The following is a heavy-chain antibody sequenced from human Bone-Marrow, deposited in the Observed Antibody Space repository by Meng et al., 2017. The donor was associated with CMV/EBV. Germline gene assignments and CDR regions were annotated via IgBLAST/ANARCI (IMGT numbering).Heavy chain of an antibody. CDR3: ARQAEKTAMLYGEGMDV. D-gene: IGHD2-8*01. CDR2: IYPGDSET. CDR1: GYSFGNHW. J-gene: IGHJ6*02. V-gene: IGHV5-51*01. Sequence: KVSCKGSGYSFGNHWIGWVRQMPGKGLEWMGLIYPGDSETRYSPSFQGQVIISVDKSISTAYLQWSSLKASDTAMYYCARQAEKTAMLYGEGMDVWGQGTTVTVSS.